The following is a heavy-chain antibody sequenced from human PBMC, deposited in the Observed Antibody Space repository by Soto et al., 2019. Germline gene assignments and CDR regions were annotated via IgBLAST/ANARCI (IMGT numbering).Heavy chain of an antibody. Sequence: SETLSLTCSVSGDSVSNLDYFWAWIRQPPGQALEYIGYIYKSATTYYNPSFESRVAISVDTSKSQFSLNVTSVTAADTAVYFCARGRYCLTGRCFPNWFDSWGQGALVTVSS. J-gene: IGHJ5*01. CDR2: IYKSATT. CDR3: ARGRYCLTGRCFPNWFDS. CDR1: GDSVSNLDYF. V-gene: IGHV4-30-4*01. D-gene: IGHD7-27*01.